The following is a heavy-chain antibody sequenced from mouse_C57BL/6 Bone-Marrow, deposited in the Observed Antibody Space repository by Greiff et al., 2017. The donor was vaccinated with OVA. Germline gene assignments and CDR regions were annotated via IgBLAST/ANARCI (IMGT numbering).Heavy chain of an antibody. CDR2: IWTGGGS. CDR3: ARNARLRPFAY. CDR1: GFSLTSYA. D-gene: IGHD3-2*02. Sequence: VHLVESGPGLVAPSQSLSISCTVSGFSLTSYAISWVRQPPGKGLEWLGVIWTGGGSNYYSALKSRLSISKDNSKSQVVLKMNSLQTDDTARYYCARNARLRPFAYWGQGTLVTVSA. V-gene: IGHV2-9-1*01. J-gene: IGHJ3*01.